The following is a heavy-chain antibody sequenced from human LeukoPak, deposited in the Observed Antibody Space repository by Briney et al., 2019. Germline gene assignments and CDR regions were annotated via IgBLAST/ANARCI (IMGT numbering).Heavy chain of an antibody. Sequence: ASVKVSCKASGYTFTGYYLHWVRQAPGQGLEWMGWINPNSGDTKYAQKFQGRVTTTRDTSISTAYMEVRSDDTAVYYCARKNYYDTSGRFDCWGQGTLVTVSS. J-gene: IGHJ4*02. CDR2: INPNSGDT. CDR3: ARKNYYDTSGRFDC. V-gene: IGHV1-2*02. CDR1: GYTFTGYY. D-gene: IGHD3-22*01.